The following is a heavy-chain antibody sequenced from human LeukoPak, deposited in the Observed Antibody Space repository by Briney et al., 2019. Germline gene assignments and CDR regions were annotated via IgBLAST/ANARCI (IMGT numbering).Heavy chain of an antibody. Sequence: GGSLRLSCAASGFTFSSYSMNCVRQAQGKGLEWVSSISSSRSYIYYADSVKGRFNISRDNAKNSLYLQMNSLRAEDTAVYYCARDSPNAYDFWSGYLDLGYMDVWGKGTTVTVSS. CDR1: GFTFSSYS. CDR3: ARDSPNAYDFWSGYLDLGYMDV. D-gene: IGHD3-3*01. CDR2: ISSSRSYI. J-gene: IGHJ6*03. V-gene: IGHV3-21*01.